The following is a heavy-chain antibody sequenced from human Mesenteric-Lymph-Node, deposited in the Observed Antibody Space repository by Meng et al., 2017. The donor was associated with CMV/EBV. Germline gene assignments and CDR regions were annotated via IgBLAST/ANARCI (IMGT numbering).Heavy chain of an antibody. CDR3: ARVGSTYYNYYYGMDV. J-gene: IGHJ6*02. Sequence: SETLSLTCTVSSGSISSYYWSWIRQPPGKGLEWIGYIYYTGSTNYNPSLKSRVTISVDTSKNQFSLQVTSVTAADTAVYYRARVGSTYYNYYYGMDVWGQGTTVTVSS. D-gene: IGHD2-2*01. CDR1: SGSISSYY. CDR2: IYYTGST. V-gene: IGHV4-59*01.